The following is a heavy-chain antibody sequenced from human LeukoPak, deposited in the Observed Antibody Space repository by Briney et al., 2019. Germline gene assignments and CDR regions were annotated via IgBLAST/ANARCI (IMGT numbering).Heavy chain of an antibody. CDR2: INWNGGST. J-gene: IGHJ5*02. D-gene: IGHD6-19*01. Sequence: GGSLRLSCAASGFTFDDYGMSWVRQAPGKGLEWVSGINWNGGSTGYADSVKGRFTISRDNAKNSLYLQMNSLRAEDTALYYCARDLIAVAGTLRFDPGGQGTLVTVSS. V-gene: IGHV3-20*04. CDR1: GFTFDDYG. CDR3: ARDLIAVAGTLRFDP.